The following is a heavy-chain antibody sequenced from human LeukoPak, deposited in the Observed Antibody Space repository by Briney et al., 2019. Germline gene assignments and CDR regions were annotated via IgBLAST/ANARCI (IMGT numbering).Heavy chain of an antibody. J-gene: IGHJ4*02. CDR1: GGSISSSSYY. Sequence: KSSETLSLTCTFSGGSISSSSYYRGWIRQPPGKGLEWIGSIYYSGSTYYNPSLKSRVTISVDTSKNQFSLKLSSVTAADTAEYYCARVGYSSGWYEGLFDYWGQGTLATVSS. CDR3: ARVGYSSGWYEGLFDY. CDR2: IYYSGST. V-gene: IGHV4-39*07. D-gene: IGHD6-19*01.